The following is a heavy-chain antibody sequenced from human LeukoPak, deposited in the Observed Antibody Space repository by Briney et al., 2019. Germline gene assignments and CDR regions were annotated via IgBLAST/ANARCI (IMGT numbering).Heavy chain of an antibody. CDR1: GGSVSSGSYY. CDR2: IYYSGST. Sequence: SETLSLTCTVSGGSVSSGSYYWSWIRQPPGKGLEWIGYIYYSGSTNYNPSLKSRVTISVDTSKNQFSLKLSSVTAADTAVYYCARGSRRFDYWGQGTQVTVYS. D-gene: IGHD3-10*01. V-gene: IGHV4-61*01. J-gene: IGHJ4*02. CDR3: ARGSRRFDY.